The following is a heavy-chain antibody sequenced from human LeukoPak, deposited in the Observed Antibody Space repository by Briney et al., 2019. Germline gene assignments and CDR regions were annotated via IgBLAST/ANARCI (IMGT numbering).Heavy chain of an antibody. D-gene: IGHD4-17*01. CDR1: GFTFSSYG. CDR2: IWYDGSNK. J-gene: IGHJ6*02. Sequence: GGSLRLSCAASGFTFSSYGMHWVRQAPGKGLEWVAIIWYDGSNKYYADSVKGRFTISRDNSKNTLYLQMNSLRAEDTAVYYCARDIIYGDYESYYGMDVWGQGTTVTVSS. CDR3: ARDIIYGDYESYYGMDV. V-gene: IGHV3-33*01.